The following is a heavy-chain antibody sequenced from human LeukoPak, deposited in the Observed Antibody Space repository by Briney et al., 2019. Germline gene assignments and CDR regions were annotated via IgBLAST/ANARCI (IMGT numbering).Heavy chain of an antibody. CDR1: GGSISSYY. CDR2: IYYSGST. V-gene: IGHV4-59*01. CDR3: ARSPTVQLWLVY. J-gene: IGHJ4*02. D-gene: IGHD5-18*01. Sequence: SETLSLTCTVSGGSISSYYWSWIRQPPGKGLEWIGYIYYSGSTNYNPSLKSRVTISVDTSKNQFSLKLSSVTAADTAVYYCARSPTVQLWLVYWGQGTLVTVSS.